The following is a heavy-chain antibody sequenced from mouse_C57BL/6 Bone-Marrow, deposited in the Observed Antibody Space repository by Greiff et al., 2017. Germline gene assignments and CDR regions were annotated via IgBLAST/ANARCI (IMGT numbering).Heavy chain of an antibody. Sequence: EVQLVESGGGLVKPGGSLKLSCAASGFTFSDYGMHWVRQAPEKGLEWVAYISSGSSTIYYADTVKGRFTISRDNAKITLFLQMTSLRSEDTAMYYCAREELGREYFDYWGQGTTRTVSS. CDR2: ISSGSSTI. J-gene: IGHJ2*01. D-gene: IGHD4-1*01. V-gene: IGHV5-17*01. CDR3: AREELGREYFDY. CDR1: GFTFSDYG.